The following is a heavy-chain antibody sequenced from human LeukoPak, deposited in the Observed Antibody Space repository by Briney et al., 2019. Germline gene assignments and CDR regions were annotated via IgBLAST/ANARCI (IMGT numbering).Heavy chain of an antibody. CDR2: IYYSGST. CDR3: ARHKEDFHDSSGPNFWYFDL. CDR1: GDSIKSDSYY. Sequence: SETLSLTCTVSGDSIKSDSYYWGWIRQPPGKGLEWIGTIYYSGSTYYNPSLKSRVTISADTSKNQFSVKLSSVTAADTALYYCARHKEDFHDSSGPNFWYFDLWGRGTLVTVSS. D-gene: IGHD3-22*01. V-gene: IGHV4-39*01. J-gene: IGHJ2*01.